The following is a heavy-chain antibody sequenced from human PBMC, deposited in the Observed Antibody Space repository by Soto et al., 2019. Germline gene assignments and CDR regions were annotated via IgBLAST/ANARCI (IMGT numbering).Heavy chain of an antibody. CDR3: ASTKYDSSAYYYWYLGR. D-gene: IGHD3-22*01. CDR1: EDTFRNYA. Sequence: QVELVQSGAEVKKPGSSVKVSCQASEDTFRNYAISWVRQAPGQGLEWMGGIIPIFGTANYAQKFQGRVTITADTSANSVYLELSSLRSEDTAVYYCASTKYDSSAYYYWYLGRCGLGSLDTVAA. CDR2: IIPIFGTA. J-gene: IGHJ2*01. V-gene: IGHV1-69*06.